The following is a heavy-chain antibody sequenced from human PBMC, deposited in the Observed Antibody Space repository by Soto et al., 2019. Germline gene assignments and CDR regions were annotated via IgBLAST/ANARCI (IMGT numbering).Heavy chain of an antibody. J-gene: IGHJ3*02. Sequence: EVQLVESGGGLVQPGGSLRLSCAASGFTVSSNYMSWVRQAPGKGLEWVSVIYSGGSTYYADSVKGRFTISRDNSKNTLYLHMNTLRAEDTAVYYCARDVISSGYAFDIWGQGTMVTVSS. V-gene: IGHV3-66*01. CDR2: IYSGGST. CDR3: ARDVISSGYAFDI. CDR1: GFTVSSNY. D-gene: IGHD6-19*01.